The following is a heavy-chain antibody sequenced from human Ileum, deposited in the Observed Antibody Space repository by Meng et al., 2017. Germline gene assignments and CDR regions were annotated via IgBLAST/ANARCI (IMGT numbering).Heavy chain of an antibody. CDR2: INAGNGNI. V-gene: IGHV1-3*01. D-gene: IGHD1-1*01. CDR1: GYTFRNYP. J-gene: IGHJ4*02. Sequence: QVQLVQSGTEVKKVGASVKVSCTASGYTFRNYPLHWVRQAPGQRPEWMGWINAGNGNIKISQKFQGRITITSDPSATAYMELSSLRSEDTAVYFCARENDNWNYFDYWGQGSLVTVSS. CDR3: ARENDNWNYFDY.